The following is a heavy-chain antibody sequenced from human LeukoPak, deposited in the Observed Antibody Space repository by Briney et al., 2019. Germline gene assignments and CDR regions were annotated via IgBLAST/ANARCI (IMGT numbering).Heavy chain of an antibody. D-gene: IGHD1-26*01. V-gene: IGHV3-53*01. CDR1: GFTFKAYT. J-gene: IGHJ4*02. CDR3: TRGVWD. Sequence: GGSLRLSCATSGFTFKAYTMNWVRQAPGKGLEWVSVVSSGGDTYYADSVRGRFVISRDHPKNTLYLQMNGLRAEDTAVYYCTRGVWDWGQGTLVTVSS. CDR2: VSSGGDT.